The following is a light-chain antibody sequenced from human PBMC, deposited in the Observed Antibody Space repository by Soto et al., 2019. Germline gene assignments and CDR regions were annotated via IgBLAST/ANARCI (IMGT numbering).Light chain of an antibody. Sequence: EIVLTQSPHTLSLSPGERATLSCRASQSVSSSYLAWYQQKPGQAPRLLIYGASSRATGIPDRFSGSGSGTDFTLTISRLEPEAFAVYYCQQYGSSPPITFGQGTRLEIK. CDR3: QQYGSSPPIT. CDR2: GAS. V-gene: IGKV3-20*01. J-gene: IGKJ5*01. CDR1: QSVSSSY.